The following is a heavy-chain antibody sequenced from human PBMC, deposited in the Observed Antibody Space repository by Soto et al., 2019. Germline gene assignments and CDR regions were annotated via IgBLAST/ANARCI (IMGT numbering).Heavy chain of an antibody. CDR2: LSGSGVST. Sequence: ETLSLTCTVSGGSVSSSQWWTWVRQAPGKGLEWVSALSGSGVSTYYADSVMGRFTISRDNSKNTVYLQMNSLRAEDTAVYYCAKIESRFFYDSTGYYPFDYWGQGTLVTVSS. V-gene: IGHV3-23*01. CDR1: GGSVSSS. J-gene: IGHJ4*02. D-gene: IGHD3-22*01. CDR3: AKIESRFFYDSTGYYPFDY.